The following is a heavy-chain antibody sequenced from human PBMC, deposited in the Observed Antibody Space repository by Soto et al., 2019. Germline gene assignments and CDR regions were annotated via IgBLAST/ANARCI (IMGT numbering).Heavy chain of an antibody. D-gene: IGHD3-10*01. CDR1: GFSFNSYS. V-gene: IGHV3-21*01. J-gene: IGHJ4*02. CDR2: ISPSSSYI. CDR3: ARDLAMVRGVPHDFDY. Sequence: EVPLVESGGGLVKPGGSLRLSCAASGFSFNSYSMNWVRQAPGKGLEWVSSISPSSSYIYYADSVKGRFTISRDNAKNPLYLQMNSLRAEDTAVYYCARDLAMVRGVPHDFDYWGQGTLVTVSS.